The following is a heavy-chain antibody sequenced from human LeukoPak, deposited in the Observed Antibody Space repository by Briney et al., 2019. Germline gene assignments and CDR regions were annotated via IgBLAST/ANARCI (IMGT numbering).Heavy chain of an antibody. V-gene: IGHV3-21*01. CDR3: ARDQVIQLWLLGYYYYYYMDV. CDR1: GFTFSSYS. CDR2: ISSSSSYI. D-gene: IGHD5-18*01. J-gene: IGHJ6*03. Sequence: PGGSLRLSCAASGFTFSSYSMNWVRQAPGKGLEWVSSISSSSSYIYYADSVKGRFTISRDNAKNSLYLQMNSLRAEDTAVYYCARDQVIQLWLLGYYYYYYMDVWGKGTTVTVSS.